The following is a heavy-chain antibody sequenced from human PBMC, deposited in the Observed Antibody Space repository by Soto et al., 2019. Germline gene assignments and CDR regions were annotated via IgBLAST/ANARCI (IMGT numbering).Heavy chain of an antibody. CDR1: GFTFSSYG. J-gene: IGHJ6*02. CDR3: AREYYYDSSGYYYYYGMDV. V-gene: IGHV3-30*03. D-gene: IGHD3-22*01. Sequence: PGGSLRLSCAASGFTFSSYGMHWVRQAPGKGLEWVAVISYDGSNKYYADSVKGRFTIPRDNSKNALYLQMNSQRAEDTAVYYCAREYYYDSSGYYYYYGMDVWGQGTTVTVSS. CDR2: ISYDGSNK.